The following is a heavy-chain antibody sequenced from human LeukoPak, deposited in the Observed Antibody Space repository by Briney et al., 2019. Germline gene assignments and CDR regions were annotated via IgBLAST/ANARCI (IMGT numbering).Heavy chain of an antibody. V-gene: IGHV3-7*03. CDR1: GFTFISYW. CDR2: IKQDGSDK. CDR3: ARKTVVGSYFDY. J-gene: IGHJ4*02. Sequence: GGSLRLSCAASGFTFISYWMSWVRQAPGKGLEWVANIKQDGSDKYYVDSVKGRFTISRDNAKNSLYLQINSLRAEDTAVYYCARKTVVGSYFDYWGQGTPVTVSS. D-gene: IGHD4-23*01.